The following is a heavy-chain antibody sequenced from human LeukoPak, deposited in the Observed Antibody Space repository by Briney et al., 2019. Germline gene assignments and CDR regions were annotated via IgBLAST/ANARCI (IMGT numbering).Heavy chain of an antibody. J-gene: IGHJ4*02. CDR1: GYTFTSYG. CDR3: ARDRCSSTSCYGPGGY. CDR2: ISAYNGNT. Sequence: ASVKVSCKASGYTFTSYGISSVRQAPGQGLEWMGWISAYNGNTNYAQKLQGRVTMTTDTSTSTAYMELRSLRPDDTAVYYCARDRCSSTSCYGPGGYWGQGTLVTVSS. V-gene: IGHV1-18*01. D-gene: IGHD2-2*01.